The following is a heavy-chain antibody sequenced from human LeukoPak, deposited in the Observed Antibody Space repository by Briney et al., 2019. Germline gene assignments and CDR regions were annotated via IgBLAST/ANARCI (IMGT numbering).Heavy chain of an antibody. CDR1: GFTFSSYA. D-gene: IGHD3-22*01. J-gene: IGHJ4*02. V-gene: IGHV3-23*01. CDR2: ISGSGGST. CDR3: AKDWGYYYDSSGDGYFDY. Sequence: QPGGSLRLSCAASGFTFSSYAMIWVRQAPGKGLEWVSAISGSGGSTYYADSVKGRFTISRDNSKNTLYLQMNSLRAEDTAVYYCAKDWGYYYDSSGDGYFDYWGQGTLVTVSS.